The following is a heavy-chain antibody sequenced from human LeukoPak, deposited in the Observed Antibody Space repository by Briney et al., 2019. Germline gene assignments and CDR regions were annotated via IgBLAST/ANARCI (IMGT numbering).Heavy chain of an antibody. J-gene: IGHJ5*02. V-gene: IGHV1-2*02. CDR1: GYTFTGYY. Sequence: EASVKVSCKASGYTFTGYYMHWVRQAPGQGLEWMGWINPDSGGTNYAQKFQGRVTMTRDTSISTAYMQLSRLSSDDTAVYYCARDGFARDSSGYSPWGQGTLVTVSS. CDR2: INPDSGGT. CDR3: ARDGFARDSSGYSP. D-gene: IGHD3-22*01.